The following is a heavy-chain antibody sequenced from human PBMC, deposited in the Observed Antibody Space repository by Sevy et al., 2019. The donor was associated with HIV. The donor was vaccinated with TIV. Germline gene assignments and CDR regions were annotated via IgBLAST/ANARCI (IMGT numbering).Heavy chain of an antibody. J-gene: IGHJ4*02. Sequence: GGSLRLSCAASGFTFSSYGMHWVRHAPGKGLEWVAFIRYDGSNKYYADSVKGRFTISRDNSKNTLYLQMNSLRAEDTAVYYCAKAYCSSTSCYMVSDYWGQGTLVTVSS. CDR2: IRYDGSNK. CDR3: AKAYCSSTSCYMVSDY. V-gene: IGHV3-30*02. CDR1: GFTFSSYG. D-gene: IGHD2-2*02.